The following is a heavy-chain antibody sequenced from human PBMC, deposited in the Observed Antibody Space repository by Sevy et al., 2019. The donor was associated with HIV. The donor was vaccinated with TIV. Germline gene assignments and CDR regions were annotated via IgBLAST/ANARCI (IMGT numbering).Heavy chain of an antibody. CDR2: INHTGTL. V-gene: IGHV4-34*01. CDR3: ARGRQAYVVVVPSTVPFDY. J-gene: IGHJ4*02. D-gene: IGHD2-2*01. Sequence: SESLSLTCAVYGGSFSGYFWNWIRQSPGKGLEWIGEINHTGTLKYNPSIKSRVTISVDASKNQLSLHLSSVTAADTAIYYCARGRQAYVVVVPSTVPFDYWGQGTLVTVSS. CDR1: GGSFSGYF.